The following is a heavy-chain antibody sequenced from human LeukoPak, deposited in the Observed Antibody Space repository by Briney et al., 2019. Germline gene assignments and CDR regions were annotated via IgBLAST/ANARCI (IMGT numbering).Heavy chain of an antibody. CDR2: IYHSGSA. CDR1: GDSISSYY. J-gene: IGHJ4*02. V-gene: IGHV4-59*01. CDR3: ARHGIPYSSSWTTYYFDY. Sequence: PSETLSLTCTVSGDSISSYYWSWIRQPPGKGLEWIGYIYHSGSANYNPSLKSRVTISVDTSKNQFSLKLSSVTAADTAVYYCARHGIPYSSSWTTYYFDYWGQGTLVTVSS. D-gene: IGHD6-13*01.